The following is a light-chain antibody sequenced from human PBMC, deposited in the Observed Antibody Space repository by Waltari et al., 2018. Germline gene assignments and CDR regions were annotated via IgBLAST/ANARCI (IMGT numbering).Light chain of an antibody. CDR3: QQYNNWIT. V-gene: IGKV3-15*01. Sequence: EIVMTQSPATLSVSPGERATLSCRASQSVSSNLAWYQQQPGQAPRLLIYGASTRATGIPAWFSGSGSGTEYTLTISSLQSEDFAVYYCQQYNNWITFGQGTRLEIK. J-gene: IGKJ5*01. CDR1: QSVSSN. CDR2: GAS.